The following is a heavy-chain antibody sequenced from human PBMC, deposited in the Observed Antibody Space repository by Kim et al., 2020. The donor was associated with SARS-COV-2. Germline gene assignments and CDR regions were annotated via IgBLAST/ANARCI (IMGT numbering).Heavy chain of an antibody. J-gene: IGHJ3*01. V-gene: IGHV3-13*01. CDR1: GFTFSTYD. CDR2: ICSYGDT. D-gene: IGHD2-2*01. CDR3: TRTGIPAAGTHAFH. Sequence: GGSLRLSCAASGFTFSTYDMFWVRQAPGKGLEWVSTICSYGDTYYSASLVKRRFIFSGDNSSSMLYLMINLRTAENTVYFSTRTGIPAAGTHAFH.